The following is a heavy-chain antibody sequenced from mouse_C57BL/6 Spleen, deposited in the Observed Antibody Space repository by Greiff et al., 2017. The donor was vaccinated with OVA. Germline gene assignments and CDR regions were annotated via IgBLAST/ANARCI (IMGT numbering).Heavy chain of an antibody. CDR3: ARIGDYDYDKKYFDV. J-gene: IGHJ1*03. Sequence: QVTLKESGPGILQPSQTLSLTCSFSGFSLSTFGMGVGWIRQPSGMGLEWLVHIWWDDDKYYNPALKRQLTISKDTSKNQVFLKIANVDTADTATYYCARIGDYDYDKKYFDVWGTGTTVTVSS. V-gene: IGHV8-8*01. D-gene: IGHD2-4*01. CDR1: GFSLSTFGMG. CDR2: IWWDDDK.